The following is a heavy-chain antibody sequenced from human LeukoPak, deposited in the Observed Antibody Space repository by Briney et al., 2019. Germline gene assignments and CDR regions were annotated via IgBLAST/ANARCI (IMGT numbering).Heavy chain of an antibody. CDR3: ASRPPSETYFAVFDY. J-gene: IGHJ4*02. Sequence: GGSLRLSCAASGFAVSSNYMSWVRQAPGKGLEWVSFIYSAGRTSYADSVKGRFTISRDNSKNTLYLQMNNLRAEDTAVYYCASRPPSETYFAVFDYWGQGTLVTVSS. CDR1: GFAVSSNY. CDR2: IYSAGRT. D-gene: IGHD1-26*01. V-gene: IGHV3-53*01.